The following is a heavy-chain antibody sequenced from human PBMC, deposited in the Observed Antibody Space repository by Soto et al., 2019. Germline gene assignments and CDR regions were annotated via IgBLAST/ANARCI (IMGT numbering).Heavy chain of an antibody. CDR3: ARAKTTMLVPDNF. CDR1: GDSVNSATYY. D-gene: IGHD3-22*01. V-gene: IGHV4-61*01. Sequence: QVQLQESGPGLVKPSETLSLTCTVSGDSVNSATYYWSWIRQPPGKGLEWIGYIYYSGTTKYNPSLKSRVTISVDTSKNQFSLNLSSVTAAVTAIYSCARAKTTMLVPDNFWGQGTLVTVSS. J-gene: IGHJ4*02. CDR2: IYYSGTT.